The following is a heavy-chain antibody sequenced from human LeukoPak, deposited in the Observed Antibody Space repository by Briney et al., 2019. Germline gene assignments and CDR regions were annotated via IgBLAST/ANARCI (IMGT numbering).Heavy chain of an antibody. J-gene: IGHJ4*02. CDR1: GFTFSSYG. CDR2: IRYDGSNK. CDR3: AKPHIQYYFDY. Sequence: GGSLRLSCAASGFTFSSYGMHWVRQAPGKGLEWVAFIRYDGSNKYYADSVKGRFTISRDNSKNTLYLQMNSLRAEDTAVYYCAKPHIQYYFDYWGQGTLVTVSS. V-gene: IGHV3-30*02.